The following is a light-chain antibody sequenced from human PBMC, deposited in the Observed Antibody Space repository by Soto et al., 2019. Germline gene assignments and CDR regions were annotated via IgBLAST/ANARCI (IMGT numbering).Light chain of an antibody. V-gene: IGKV1-27*01. J-gene: IGKJ4*01. CDR3: QKYNSAPRT. CDR2: AAS. Sequence: DIQMTQSPSSLSASVGDRVTITCRASQGISNYLAWYQQKPGKVPKLLIYAASTLQSGVPSRFSGSGSWRDFTLTISSLQPEDVATYYCQKYNSAPRTFGGGPKVEIK. CDR1: QGISNY.